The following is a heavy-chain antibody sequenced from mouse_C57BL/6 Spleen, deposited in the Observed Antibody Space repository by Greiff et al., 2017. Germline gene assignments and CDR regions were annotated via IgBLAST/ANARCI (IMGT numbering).Heavy chain of an antibody. D-gene: IGHD1-1*01. CDR2: ISDGGSYT. V-gene: IGHV5-4*03. Sequence: EVMLVESGGGLVKPGGSLKLSCAASGFTFSSYAMSWVRQTPEQRLEWVATISDGGSYTYYPDNVKGRFTLSRDNAKNTLYLQMSHLKSEDTAMYYCARIYGSSSWYFDVWGTGTTVTVSS. CDR1: GFTFSSYA. J-gene: IGHJ1*03. CDR3: ARIYGSSSWYFDV.